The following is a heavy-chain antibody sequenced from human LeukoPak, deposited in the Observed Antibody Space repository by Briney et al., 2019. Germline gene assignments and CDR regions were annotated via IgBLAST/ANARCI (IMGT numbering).Heavy chain of an antibody. Sequence: ASVKVSCKSSGSTFTGAYMHWVRQAPGQGREWMGWVNPNSGETKIEQKFQGRVTMTRDTSIRTVYMDLGGLRSDDTAGYYCARVLFNSGCNYWGQGSLVTVSS. CDR3: ARVLFNSGCNY. J-gene: IGHJ4*02. V-gene: IGHV1-2*02. CDR1: GSTFTGAY. CDR2: VNPNSGET. D-gene: IGHD3-9*01.